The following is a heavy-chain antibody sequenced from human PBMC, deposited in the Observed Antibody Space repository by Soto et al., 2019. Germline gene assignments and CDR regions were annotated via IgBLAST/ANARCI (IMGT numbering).Heavy chain of an antibody. CDR1: GYTSTSYD. CDR3: ARDLSSGWFIFDY. J-gene: IGHJ4*02. Sequence: ASVKVSCKASGYTSTSYDINWVRQATGQGLEWMGWMNPNSGNTGYAQKFQGRVTMTRNTSISTAYMELSSLRSEDTAVYYCARDLSSGWFIFDYWGQGTLVTVSS. D-gene: IGHD6-19*01. CDR2: MNPNSGNT. V-gene: IGHV1-8*01.